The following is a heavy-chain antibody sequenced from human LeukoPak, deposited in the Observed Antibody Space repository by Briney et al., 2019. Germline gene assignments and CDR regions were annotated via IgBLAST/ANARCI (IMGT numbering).Heavy chain of an antibody. CDR2: ISGSGGST. D-gene: IGHD2-21*01. CDR1: GFTFSSYA. J-gene: IGHJ6*02. CDR3: AKSITYYYYGMDV. Sequence: GGSLRLSCAASGFTFSSYAMSWVRQAPGKRLEWVSAISGSGGSTYYADSVKGRFTISRDNSKNTLYLQMNSLRAEDTAVYYCAKSITYYYYGMDVWGQGTTVTVSS. V-gene: IGHV3-23*01.